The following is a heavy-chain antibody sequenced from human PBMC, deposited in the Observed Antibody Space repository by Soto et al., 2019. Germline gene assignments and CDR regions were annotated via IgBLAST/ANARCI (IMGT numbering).Heavy chain of an antibody. CDR2: IIPIFGTA. CDR1: GGTFSSYA. J-gene: IGHJ6*02. V-gene: IGHV1-69*13. Sequence: SVKVSCKASGGTFSSYAISWVRQAPGQGLEWMGGIIPIFGTANYAQKFQGRVTITADESTSTAYMELSSLRSEDTAVYYCARVRDPFDILTGYYPPSSGMDVWGQGTTVTVSS. CDR3: ARVRDPFDILTGYYPPSSGMDV. D-gene: IGHD3-9*01.